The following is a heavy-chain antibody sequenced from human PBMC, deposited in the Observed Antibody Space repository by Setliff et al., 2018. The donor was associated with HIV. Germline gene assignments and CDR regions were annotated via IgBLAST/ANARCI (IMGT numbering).Heavy chain of an antibody. V-gene: IGHV3-48*03. Sequence: GGSLRLSCAASGFTFRNYNFNWVRQAPGRGLEWVSLISIGSGAAIYYAESVQGRSTISRDNSKNSLYLQMNSLRVEDTAVYYCARDYLYYNLYNGSPVYGMDVWGQGTTVTVSS. CDR3: ARDYLYYNLYNGSPVYGMDV. D-gene: IGHD3-3*01. CDR2: ISIGSGAAI. CDR1: GFTFRNYN. J-gene: IGHJ6*02.